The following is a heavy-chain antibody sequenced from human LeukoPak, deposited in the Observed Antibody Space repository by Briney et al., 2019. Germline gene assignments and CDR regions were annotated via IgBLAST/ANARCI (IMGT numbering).Heavy chain of an antibody. CDR1: GGSFSGYY. V-gene: IGHV4-34*01. J-gene: IGHJ6*03. D-gene: IGHD3-9*01. Sequence: SETLSLTCAVYGGSFSGYYWSWIRQPPGKGLEWIGEINHSGSTNYNPSLKSRVTISVDTSKNKFSRKLRSVAAADTAVYYCARAHYDILTGYSPYYYYYMDVWGKGTPVTVSS. CDR3: ARAHYDILTGYSPYYYYYMDV. CDR2: INHSGST.